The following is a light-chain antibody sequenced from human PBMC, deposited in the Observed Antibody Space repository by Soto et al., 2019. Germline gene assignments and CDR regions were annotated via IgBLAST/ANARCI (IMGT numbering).Light chain of an antibody. CDR2: AAS. Sequence: EIVLTQSPGTLSLSPGERATLSCRASQSVISTYLAWYQQKPGQAPRLVIYAASNRATGIPDKFSGSASGADFTLTISRLEPEDFAIYSCQQYDTSLPMYTFGQGNKLEIK. J-gene: IGKJ2*01. CDR1: QSVISTY. V-gene: IGKV3-20*01. CDR3: QQYDTSLPMYT.